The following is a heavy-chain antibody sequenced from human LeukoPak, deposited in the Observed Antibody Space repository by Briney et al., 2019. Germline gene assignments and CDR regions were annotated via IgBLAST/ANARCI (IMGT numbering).Heavy chain of an antibody. V-gene: IGHV1-46*01. CDR1: GYAFISYY. Sequence: ASVKVSCKASGYAFISYYIHWVRQAPGQGLEWMGIINPYGGDTNYAQKFQGRVTMTRDTSTNTVYMELSSLRSADTAVYYCARDPVIVGTTHSDWFDPWGQGTQVTVSS. CDR3: ARDPVIVGTTHSDWFDP. D-gene: IGHD1-26*01. CDR2: INPYGGDT. J-gene: IGHJ5*02.